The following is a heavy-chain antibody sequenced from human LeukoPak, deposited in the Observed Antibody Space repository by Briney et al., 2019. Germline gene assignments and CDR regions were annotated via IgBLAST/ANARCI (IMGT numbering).Heavy chain of an antibody. V-gene: IGHV4-31*03. CDR2: IYYSGST. D-gene: IGHD3-10*01. Sequence: SETLSLTCTVSGGSISSGGYYWSWIRQHPGKGLEWIGYIYYSGSTYYNPSLKSRVTISVDTSKNQFSLKLSSVTAADTAVYYCAGMVRGAVNWFDPWGQGTLVTVSS. J-gene: IGHJ5*02. CDR1: GGSISSGGYY. CDR3: AGMVRGAVNWFDP.